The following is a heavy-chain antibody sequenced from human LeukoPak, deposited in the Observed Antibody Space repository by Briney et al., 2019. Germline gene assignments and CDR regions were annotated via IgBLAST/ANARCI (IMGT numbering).Heavy chain of an antibody. D-gene: IGHD1-26*01. V-gene: IGHV1-2*02. CDR2: INPNSGGT. CDR3: ARDGNSASYQAAFDI. Sequence: ASVKVSCKASGYTFTGYYMHWVRQAPGQGLEWMGWINPNSGGTNYAQKFQGRVTMTRDTSISTAYMELSRLRSDDTAVYYCARDGNSASYQAAFDIWGQGTMVTVSS. J-gene: IGHJ3*02. CDR1: GYTFTGYY.